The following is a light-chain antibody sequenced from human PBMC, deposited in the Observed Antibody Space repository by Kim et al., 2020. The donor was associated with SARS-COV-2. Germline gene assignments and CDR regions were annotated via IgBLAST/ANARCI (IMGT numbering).Light chain of an antibody. CDR1: QGIRKD. J-gene: IGKJ1*01. CDR2: GAS. CDR3: LQDYSYPRT. Sequence: ASVGARVTITSRASQGIRKDLGWYQQNAGNAPNHLIYGASSLQSGVPSRLSGSRSGTDFTLTISSRQPEDFATYYCLQDYSYPRTFGQGNKVDIK. V-gene: IGKV1-6*01.